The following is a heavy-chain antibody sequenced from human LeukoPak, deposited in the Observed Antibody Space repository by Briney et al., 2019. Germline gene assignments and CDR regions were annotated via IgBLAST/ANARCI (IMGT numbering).Heavy chain of an antibody. Sequence: SETLSLTCAVSGGSISSYYWSWIRQPPGKGLEWIGHIYGSGNTNYNPSLKSRLTISVDTSKNDFSLQLTSVTAAGTAVYYCARGTGWLPDWWGQGTLVTVSS. CDR2: IYGSGNT. D-gene: IGHD6-19*01. J-gene: IGHJ4*02. V-gene: IGHV4-59*01. CDR3: ARGTGWLPDW. CDR1: GGSISSYY.